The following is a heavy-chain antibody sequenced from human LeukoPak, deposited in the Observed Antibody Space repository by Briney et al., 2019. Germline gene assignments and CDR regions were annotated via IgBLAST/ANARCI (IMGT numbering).Heavy chain of an antibody. D-gene: IGHD6-13*01. CDR1: GGSISNYY. V-gene: IGHV4-59*08. CDR2: IYSSGHT. J-gene: IGHJ4*02. CDR3: ARHFSGAAAPLPFGY. Sequence: PSETLSLTCTVSGGSISNYYWSWIRQSPGKGLEWIGYIYSSGHTNYNPSLKSRVTISVDTSKNQFSLTLRSVTTADTAVYYCARHFSGAAAPLPFGYWGQGTLVTVSS.